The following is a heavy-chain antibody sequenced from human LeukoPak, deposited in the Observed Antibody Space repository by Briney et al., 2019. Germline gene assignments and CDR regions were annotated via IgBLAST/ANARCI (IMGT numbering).Heavy chain of an antibody. CDR1: GYTFSSYD. V-gene: IGHV1-8*01. CDR3: TTMGSRLPILD. J-gene: IGHJ4*02. D-gene: IGHD2-8*01. Sequence: ASVKVSCKASGYTFSSYDINWVRQATGQGLEWRGWMNPNSGNTGYAKKFQGRVTMTRHTSISTAYMELSSLTSEDTAVYFCTTMGSRLPILDWGQGTLVTVSS. CDR2: MNPNSGNT.